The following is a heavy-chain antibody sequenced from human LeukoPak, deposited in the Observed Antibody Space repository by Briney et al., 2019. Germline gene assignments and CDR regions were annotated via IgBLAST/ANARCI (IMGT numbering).Heavy chain of an antibody. D-gene: IGHD5-12*01. CDR2: IWYDGSNK. CDR3: AGADGYNENPMDY. V-gene: IGHV3-33*01. Sequence: GGSLRLSCAASGFTFSSYGMHWVRQAPGKGLEWVAVIWYDGSNKYYADSVKGRFTISRDNSKNTLYLQMNSLRAEDTAVYYCAGADGYNENPMDYWGQGTLVTVSS. CDR1: GFTFSSYG. J-gene: IGHJ4*02.